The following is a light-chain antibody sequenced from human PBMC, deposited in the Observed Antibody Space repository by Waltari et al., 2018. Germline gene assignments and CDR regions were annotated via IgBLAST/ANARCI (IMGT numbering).Light chain of an antibody. J-gene: IGLJ3*02. CDR2: DVN. Sequence: QSALTQPRSVSGSPGQSVTISCTGTSSDVGGYDFVSWYQQHPGKAPKVMISDVNTRPSGFPDRFSGSKSGNTASLTISGLQAEDEADYYCCSYAGSYTWVLGGGTQLTVL. CDR3: CSYAGSYTWV. CDR1: SSDVGGYDF. V-gene: IGLV2-11*01.